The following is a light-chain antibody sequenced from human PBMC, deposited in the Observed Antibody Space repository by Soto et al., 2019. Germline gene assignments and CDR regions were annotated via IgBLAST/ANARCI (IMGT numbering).Light chain of an antibody. CDR3: HQRQSWPRT. CDR2: QTS. J-gene: IGKJ1*01. V-gene: IGKV3-11*01. CDR1: QYINTR. Sequence: EIVLTQSPATLSSFPGDRVTLCVRASQYINTRLAWYQHRPGQAPRLLIYQTSIRAAGIPARFSASGSGTDFTLTISDVQPEDFALYYCHQRQSWPRTFGQGTKVDI.